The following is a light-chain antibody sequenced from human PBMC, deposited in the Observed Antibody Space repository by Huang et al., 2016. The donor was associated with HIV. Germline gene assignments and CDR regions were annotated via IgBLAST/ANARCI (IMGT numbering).Light chain of an antibody. J-gene: IGKJ5*01. Sequence: IQLTQSPSSLSASVGDRVTITCRASQDISTNLAWYQQKPGKAPKVLIYAASTLQSGVQSRFSGSVSGIYFTLTITNLQPEDFTTYYCQQLNNYPITFGQGTRLDIK. CDR2: AAS. CDR3: QQLNNYPIT. V-gene: IGKV1-9*01. CDR1: QDISTN.